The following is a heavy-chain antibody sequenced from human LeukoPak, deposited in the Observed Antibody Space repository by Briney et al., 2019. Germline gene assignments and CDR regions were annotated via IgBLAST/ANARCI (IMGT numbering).Heavy chain of an antibody. CDR2: IYKNAFI. D-gene: IGHD3-10*01. V-gene: IGHV3-53*01. Sequence: GGSLRLLYAASGLTDRINYTTCAPQPRAKGREWGTVIYKNAFIYHAVTVKGRFTISRDNAKNMLYLQMNSLRADDTAVYYCARSLRVRGVPDYMDVWGKGTTVIISS. CDR1: GLTDRINY. CDR3: ARSLRVRGVPDYMDV. J-gene: IGHJ6*03.